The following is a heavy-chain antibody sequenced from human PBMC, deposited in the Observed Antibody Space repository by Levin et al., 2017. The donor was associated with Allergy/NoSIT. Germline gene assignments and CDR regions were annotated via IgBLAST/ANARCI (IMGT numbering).Heavy chain of an antibody. Sequence: GGSLRLSCVASGLTFRNYAMSWVRRAPGKGLEWVSGINDVGDIYYADSVKGRFTISRDNSKNTVYLQMNSLRAEDTAIYYCAKDYMFRGNGCFFDFWGRGTLVTVSS. V-gene: IGHV3-23*01. CDR3: AKDYMFRGNGCFFDF. CDR2: INDVGDI. CDR1: GLTFRNYA. D-gene: IGHD1-1*01. J-gene: IGHJ2*01.